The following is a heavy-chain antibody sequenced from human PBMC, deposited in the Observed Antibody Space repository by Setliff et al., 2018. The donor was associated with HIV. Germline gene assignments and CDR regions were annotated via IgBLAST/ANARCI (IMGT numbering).Heavy chain of an antibody. J-gene: IGHJ4*02. CDR3: ARRGWDAYRAFDD. CDR2: INHSGST. Sequence: SETLSLTCAVYGGSFTDYYWSWIRQPPGKGLEWIGEINHSGSTNYKPSLKSRVTMSVDTSKNQFSLKLGSVTAADTAVYYCARRGWDAYRAFDDWGQGTLVTVSS. CDR1: GGSFTDYY. V-gene: IGHV4-34*01. D-gene: IGHD1-26*01.